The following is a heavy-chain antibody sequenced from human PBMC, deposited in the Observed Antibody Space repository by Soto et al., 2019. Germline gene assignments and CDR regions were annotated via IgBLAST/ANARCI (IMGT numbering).Heavy chain of an antibody. Sequence: GSLRLSCVASGFSFRTHTLVWVRQAPGKGLEWVSYISTGGTYLEYAHSVKGRFTISRDDAADSVFLQMNSLKGDDTAVYYCVKGGEDITSTYGMDVWGQGTTVTVSS. J-gene: IGHJ6*02. CDR2: ISTGGTYL. D-gene: IGHD2-2*01. CDR1: GFSFRTHT. CDR3: VKGGEDITSTYGMDV. V-gene: IGHV3-21*06.